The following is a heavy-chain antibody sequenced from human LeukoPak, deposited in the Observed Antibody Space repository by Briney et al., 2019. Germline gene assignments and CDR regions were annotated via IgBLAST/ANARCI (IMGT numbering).Heavy chain of an antibody. CDR1: GYSISSGYY. J-gene: IGHJ4*02. D-gene: IGHD1-14*01. Sequence: SETLSLTCTVSGYSISSGYYWGWIRQPPGKGLEWIGSIYHSGRTYYNPSLKSRVTISVDKSKNQFSLKLSSVTAADTAVYYCARIGTSSLDYWGQGTLVTVSS. V-gene: IGHV4-38-2*02. CDR3: ARIGTSSLDY. CDR2: IYHSGRT.